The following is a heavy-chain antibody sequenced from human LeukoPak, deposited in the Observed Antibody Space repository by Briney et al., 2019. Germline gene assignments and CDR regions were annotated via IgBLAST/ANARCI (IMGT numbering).Heavy chain of an antibody. CDR3: ARDIAAAGYYFDY. CDR2: INHSGST. Sequence: SETLSLTCAVYGGSFSGYCWSWIRQPPGKGLEWIGEINHSGSTNYNPSLKSLVTISVDTSKNQFSLKLSSVTAADTAVYYCARDIAAAGYYFDYWGQGTLVTVSS. CDR1: GGSFSGYC. V-gene: IGHV4-34*01. D-gene: IGHD6-13*01. J-gene: IGHJ4*02.